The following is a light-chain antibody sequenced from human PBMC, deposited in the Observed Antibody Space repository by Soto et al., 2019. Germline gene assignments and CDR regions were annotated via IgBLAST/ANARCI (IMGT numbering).Light chain of an antibody. J-gene: IGKJ2*01. V-gene: IGKV3-15*01. CDR2: GAS. CDR3: QQYSNWPPYT. CDR1: QTVRSN. Sequence: EIVMTQSPVTLSLSPGERATLSCRASQTVRSNLAWYHQKPGQAPRLLIYGASTRATGIPARFSGSGSGTEFTLTISSLQSEDFAVYYCQQYSNWPPYTFGHGTKLEIK.